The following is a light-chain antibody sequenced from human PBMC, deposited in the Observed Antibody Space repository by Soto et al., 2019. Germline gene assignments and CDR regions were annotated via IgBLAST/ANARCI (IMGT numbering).Light chain of an antibody. CDR1: QSVDIS. CDR3: QQDGDSPRT. Sequence: TPSPAALPLSPGERVTLSCIASQSVDISLAWYQQKPGQAPRLLIYGASTRATGIPDKFSGSGSGTDFTLTISRLEPADFAGYYCQQDGDSPRTVGQGTKADIK. J-gene: IGKJ1*01. CDR2: GAS. V-gene: IGKV3-20*01.